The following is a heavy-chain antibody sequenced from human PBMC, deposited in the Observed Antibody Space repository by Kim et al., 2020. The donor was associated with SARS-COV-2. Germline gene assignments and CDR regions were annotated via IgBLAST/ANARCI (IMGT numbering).Heavy chain of an antibody. CDR2: IKQDGSEK. V-gene: IGHV3-7*01. CDR1: GFTFSSYW. D-gene: IGHD3-10*01. J-gene: IGHJ6*02. Sequence: GGSLRLSCAASGFTFSSYWMSWVRQAPGKGLEWVANIKQDGSEKYYVDSVKGRFTISRDNAKNSLYLQMNSLRAEDTAVYYCARAHVLLWFGELSQSMDVWGQGTTVTVSS. CDR3: ARAHVLLWFGELSQSMDV.